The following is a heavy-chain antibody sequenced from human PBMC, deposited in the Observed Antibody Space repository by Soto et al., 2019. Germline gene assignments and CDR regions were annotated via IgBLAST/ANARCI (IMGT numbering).Heavy chain of an antibody. Sequence: EVQLLESGGGLLQPGGSLRLSCAASGFSFSSYAMSWVRQAPGKGPEWVSVITDSGRSTYYADSVKGRFTISRDNSENTLYLQMNSLRAEDTAVYYCAKGRRLRWEKDAFDIWGQGTMVTVSS. CDR1: GFSFSSYA. V-gene: IGHV3-23*01. CDR3: AKGRRLRWEKDAFDI. CDR2: ITDSGRST. J-gene: IGHJ3*02. D-gene: IGHD4-17*01.